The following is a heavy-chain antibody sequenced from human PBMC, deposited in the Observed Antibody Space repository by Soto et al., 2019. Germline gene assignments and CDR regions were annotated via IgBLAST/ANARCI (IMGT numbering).Heavy chain of an antibody. CDR1: GGSFSGYY. CDR3: ARAPPTLFFWSGYYFDY. V-gene: IGHV4-34*01. J-gene: IGHJ4*02. Sequence: SETLSLTCAVYGGSFSGYYWSWIRQPPGKGLEWIGEINHSGSTNYNPSLKSRVTISVDTSKNQFSLKLSSVTAADTAVYYCARAPPTLFFWSGYYFDYWGQGTLVTV. D-gene: IGHD3-3*01. CDR2: INHSGST.